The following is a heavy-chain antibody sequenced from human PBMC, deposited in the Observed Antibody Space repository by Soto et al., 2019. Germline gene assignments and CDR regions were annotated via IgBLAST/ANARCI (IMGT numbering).Heavy chain of an antibody. CDR3: AKYIAITTPNFDY. Sequence: GVSLRLSCAASGFTFSGYAMTWVRQAPGKGLQWVSSLTGSGGSAYYADSVRGRFTISRDNSKNTLYLQMNSLRAEDTAVYYCAKYIAITTPNFDYCGQGTLVTVS. CDR1: GFTFSGYA. D-gene: IGHD2-21*01. CDR2: LTGSGGSA. V-gene: IGHV3-23*01. J-gene: IGHJ4*02.